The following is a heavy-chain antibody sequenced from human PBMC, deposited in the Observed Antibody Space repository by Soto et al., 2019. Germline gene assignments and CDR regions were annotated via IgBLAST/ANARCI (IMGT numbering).Heavy chain of an antibody. Sequence: SETLSLTCTVSGGSISSGDYYWSWIRQPPGKGLEWIGYIYYSGSTYYNPSLKSRVTISVDTSKNQFSLKLSSVTAADTAVYYCACWGYFDWSHFDYWGQGTLVKSPQ. V-gene: IGHV4-30-4*01. D-gene: IGHD3-9*01. CDR3: ACWGYFDWSHFDY. J-gene: IGHJ4*02. CDR1: GGSISSGDYY. CDR2: IYYSGST.